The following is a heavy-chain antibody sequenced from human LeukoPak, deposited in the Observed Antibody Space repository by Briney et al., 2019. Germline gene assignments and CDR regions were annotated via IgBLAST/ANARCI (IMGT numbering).Heavy chain of an antibody. CDR3: ARGEDIVVVPAAMIYYGMDV. J-gene: IGHJ6*02. CDR1: GGSFSGYY. D-gene: IGHD2-2*01. V-gene: IGHV4-34*01. Sequence: SETLSLSCAVYGGSFSGYYWSWIRQPPGKGLEWIGEINHSGSTNYNPSLKSRVTISVDTSKNHFSLKLSSVTAADTAVYYCARGEDIVVVPAAMIYYGMDVWGQGTTVTVSS. CDR2: INHSGST.